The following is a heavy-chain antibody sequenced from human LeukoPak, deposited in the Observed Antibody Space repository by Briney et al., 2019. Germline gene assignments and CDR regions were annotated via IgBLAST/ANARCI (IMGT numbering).Heavy chain of an antibody. J-gene: IGHJ4*02. CDR3: TREDLCGGNVYRCGGSDS. CDR2: INTYNGNT. Sequence: ASVKVSCKASGGTFSSYAISWVRQAPGEGLEWMGWINTYNGNTDYAQKVQDRVTMTADTSTSTAYMELRSLRSDDTAVYYCTREDLCGGNVYRCGGSDSWGQGTLVTVSS. D-gene: IGHD4-23*01. CDR1: GGTFSSYA. V-gene: IGHV1-18*01.